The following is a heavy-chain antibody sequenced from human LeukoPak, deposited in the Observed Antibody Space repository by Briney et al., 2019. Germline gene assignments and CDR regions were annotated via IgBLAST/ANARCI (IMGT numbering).Heavy chain of an antibody. CDR1: GGSISSSSYY. V-gene: IGHV4-39*07. CDR3: ARVFHYAMVDH. CDR2: IYYSGST. Sequence: SETLSLTCTVPGGSISSSSYYWGWIRQPPGKGLEWIGSIYYSGSTYYNPSLKSRVTISVDTSKNQFSLKLSSVTAADTAVYYCARVFHYAMVDHWGQGTLVTVSS. J-gene: IGHJ4*02. D-gene: IGHD3-16*01.